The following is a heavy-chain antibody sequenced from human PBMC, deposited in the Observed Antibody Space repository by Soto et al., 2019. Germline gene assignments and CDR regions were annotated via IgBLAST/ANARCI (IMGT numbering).Heavy chain of an antibody. CDR1: GYTFTNYD. D-gene: IGHD6-13*01. CDR3: ARGADSSTDFDY. J-gene: IGHJ4*02. V-gene: IGHV1-8*01. CDR2: MNPNSGNT. Sequence: ASVKVSCKASGYTFTNYDVNWVRQATGQGLGWMGWMNPNSGNTGYAWKFQGRVTMTRNTSISTAYMELSGLRSEDTAVYYCARGADSSTDFDYWGQGTLVTVSS.